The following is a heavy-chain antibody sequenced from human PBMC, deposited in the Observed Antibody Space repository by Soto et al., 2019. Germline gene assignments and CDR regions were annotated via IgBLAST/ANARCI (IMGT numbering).Heavy chain of an antibody. D-gene: IGHD4-17*01. CDR1: GGPITNNW. CDR2: VLHNGNT. J-gene: IGHJ4*02. CDR3: ARNGDYALDY. V-gene: IGHV4-4*02. Sequence: QVQLQESGPGLVKPSGTLSLTCDFSGGPITNNWWSWVRQPPGEGLEWIGEVLHNGNTNYNPSLKSRVTISIDKSKNQFFLKLSSVTAADTAVYYCARNGDYALDYWGQGSLVSVSS.